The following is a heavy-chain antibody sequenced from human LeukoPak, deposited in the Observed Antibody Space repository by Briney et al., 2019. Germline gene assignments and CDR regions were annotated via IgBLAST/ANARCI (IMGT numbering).Heavy chain of an antibody. CDR3: ATFTQTTTDYYGMDV. D-gene: IGHD4-11*01. J-gene: IGHJ6*02. V-gene: IGHV4-30-2*01. CDR2: IYHSGST. CDR1: GGSLSSGGYS. Sequence: SQTLSLTCAGSGGSLSSGGYSWSWIRQPPGKGLEWIGYIYHSGSTYYNPSLKSRVTISVDRSKNQFSLKLSSVTAADTAVYYCATFTQTTTDYYGMDVWGQGTTVTVSS.